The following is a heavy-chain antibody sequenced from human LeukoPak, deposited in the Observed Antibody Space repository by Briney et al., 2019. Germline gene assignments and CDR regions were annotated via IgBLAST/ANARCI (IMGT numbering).Heavy chain of an antibody. J-gene: IGHJ4*02. D-gene: IGHD2-21*01. CDR3: ARDSVLSGDCFDY. V-gene: IGHV3-11*04. CDR1: GFTFSDYY. CDR2: ISSSGSTI. Sequence: GGSLRLSCAASGFTFSDYYMSWIRQAPGKGLEWVSYISSSGSTIYYADSVRGRFTISRDNAKNSLYLQMNSLRAEDTAVYYCARDSVLSGDCFDYWGQGTLVTVSS.